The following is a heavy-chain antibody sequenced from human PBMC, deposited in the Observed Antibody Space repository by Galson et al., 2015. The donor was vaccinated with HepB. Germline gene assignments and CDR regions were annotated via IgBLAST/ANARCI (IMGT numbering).Heavy chain of an antibody. CDR1: GGSFSGYY. CDR2: INHSGST. J-gene: IGHJ4*02. Sequence: LSLTCAVYGGSFSGYYWSWIRQPPGKGLEWIGEINHSGSTNYNPSLKSRVTISVDTSKNQFSLKLSSVTAADTAVYYCARGGGIAAAGFDYWGQGTLVTVSS. V-gene: IGHV4-34*01. CDR3: ARGGGIAAAGFDY. D-gene: IGHD6-13*01.